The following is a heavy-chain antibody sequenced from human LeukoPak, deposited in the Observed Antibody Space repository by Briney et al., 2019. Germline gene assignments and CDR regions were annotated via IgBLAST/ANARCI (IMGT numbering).Heavy chain of an antibody. J-gene: IGHJ4*02. CDR2: ISGSGGST. D-gene: IGHD6-19*01. Sequence: GGSLRLSCAASGFTFSSCAMSWVRQAPGKGLEWVSVISGSGGSTYYADSVKGRFTISRDNSNNTLYLQMNSLRAEDTAVYYCAKGLSSGWYSGHRIIDYWGQGTLVTVSS. V-gene: IGHV3-23*01. CDR3: AKGLSSGWYSGHRIIDY. CDR1: GFTFSSCA.